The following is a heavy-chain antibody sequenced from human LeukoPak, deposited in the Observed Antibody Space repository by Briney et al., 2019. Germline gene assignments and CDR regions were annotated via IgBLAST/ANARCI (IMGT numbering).Heavy chain of an antibody. V-gene: IGHV3-15*01. CDR2: IKSKTDGGTT. CDR1: GFIFSNVW. J-gene: IGHJ4*02. D-gene: IGHD3-22*01. CDR3: ATGSEKDYYDSEVDY. Sequence: GGSLRLSCAASGFIFSNVWMSWVRQAPGRGLEWVGHIKSKTDGGTTDYAAPVKGRFTISRDESKNTLYLQMNSLKTEDTAVYYCATGSEKDYYDSEVDYWGQGTLVTVSS.